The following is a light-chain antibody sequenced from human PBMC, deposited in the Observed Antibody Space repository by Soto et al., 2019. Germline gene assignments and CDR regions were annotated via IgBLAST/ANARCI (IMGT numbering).Light chain of an antibody. V-gene: IGLV1-40*01. CDR3: QSYDSSLNGLM. Sequence: QAVLTQPPSVSGAPGRGVPIPCTGSNPTFGADYVVNWYQHFPGTAPKLLIYFNTDRPSGVPDRFSGSKSGSSASLAIAGLQPEDEADYYCQSYDSSLNGLMFGLGTKLTVL. CDR2: FNT. J-gene: IGLJ3*02. CDR1: NPTFGADYV.